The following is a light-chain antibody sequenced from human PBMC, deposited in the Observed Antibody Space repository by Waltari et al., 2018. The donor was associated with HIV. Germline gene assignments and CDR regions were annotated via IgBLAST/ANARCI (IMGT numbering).Light chain of an antibody. CDR3: QQFAGSVWT. Sequence: EIVLTQSPGTLSLSPGERATLYCRASQSVSDIYLVWYQQKPGQAPRLLIYGASNRATGIQDRFSGSGSGTDFTLTISRLDPEDFAVYYCQQFAGSVWTFGQGTRVEIK. CDR1: QSVSDIY. V-gene: IGKV3-20*01. CDR2: GAS. J-gene: IGKJ1*01.